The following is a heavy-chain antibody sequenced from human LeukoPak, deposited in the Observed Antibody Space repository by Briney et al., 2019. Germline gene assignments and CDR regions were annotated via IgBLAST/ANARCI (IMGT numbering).Heavy chain of an antibody. CDR1: GGSLSSYY. J-gene: IGHJ3*02. CDR3: ASSRPYYDILTGQSDDAFDI. Sequence: PSETLSLTCTFSGGSLSSYYWSWIRQPPGTGLERIGYITYSGTTNYNPSLNSRVTISVDTSKNQFSLKLTSVTAADTAFYYCASSRPYYDILTGQSDDAFDIWGRGTMVTVSS. CDR2: ITYSGTT. V-gene: IGHV4-59*01. D-gene: IGHD3-9*01.